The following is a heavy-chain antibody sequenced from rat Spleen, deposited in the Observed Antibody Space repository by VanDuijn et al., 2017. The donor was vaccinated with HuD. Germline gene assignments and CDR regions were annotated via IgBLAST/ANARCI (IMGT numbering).Heavy chain of an antibody. Sequence: EVQLQESGPGLVKPSQSLSLTCSVTDYSITSNYWGWIRKFPGNKMEWMGFITYSGSTSYHPFLKSRISITRDTSKNQFFLQVNSVTTEDTATYYCARSEGTHYYLPFADWGQGTLVTVSS. CDR1: DYSITSNY. J-gene: IGHJ3*01. CDR3: ARSEGTHYYLPFAD. D-gene: IGHD1-12*02. CDR2: ITYSGST. V-gene: IGHV3-1*01.